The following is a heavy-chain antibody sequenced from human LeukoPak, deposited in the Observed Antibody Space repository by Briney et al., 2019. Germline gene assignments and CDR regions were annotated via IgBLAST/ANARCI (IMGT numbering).Heavy chain of an antibody. CDR1: VFTFSSYG. D-gene: IGHD3-10*01. CDR2: IRYDGSNK. J-gene: IGHJ4*02. V-gene: IGHV3-30*02. CDR3: AKDGSVGYGSGSYSY. Sequence: GGPLRLSCAASVFTFSSYGMHWARQAPGKALEGVAFIRYDGSNKYYADSVKGRFTISRDNSKNTLYLQMNSLRAEDTAVYYCAKDGSVGYGSGSYSYWGQGTLVTVSS.